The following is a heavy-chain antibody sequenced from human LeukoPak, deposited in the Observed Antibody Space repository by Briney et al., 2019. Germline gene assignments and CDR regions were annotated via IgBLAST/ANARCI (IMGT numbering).Heavy chain of an antibody. Sequence: SVKVSCKASGFTFTSSAVQWVRQARGQRLEWIGWIVVGSGNTNYAQKFQERVTITRDMSTSTAYMELSSLRSEDTAVYYCAATTVTPMLYYYYGMDVWGQGTTVTVS. J-gene: IGHJ6*02. CDR1: GFTFTSSA. CDR3: AATTVTPMLYYYYGMDV. CDR2: IVVGSGNT. V-gene: IGHV1-58*01. D-gene: IGHD4-17*01.